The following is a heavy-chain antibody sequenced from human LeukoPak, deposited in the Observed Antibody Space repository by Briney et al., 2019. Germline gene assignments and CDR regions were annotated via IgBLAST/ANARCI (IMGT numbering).Heavy chain of an antibody. CDR2: ISGTGGSGNT. J-gene: IGHJ4*02. CDR3: AKPRCSSTSCSLGYFDY. CDR1: GFTFSSYA. V-gene: IGHV3-23*01. Sequence: GGSLRLSCAVSGFTFSSYAMSWVRQAPGKGLEWVSAISGTGGSGNTYYADSVKGRFTISRDNSKNTLYLQMNSLRAEDTAVYYCAKPRCSSTSCSLGYFDYWGQGALVTVSS. D-gene: IGHD2-2*01.